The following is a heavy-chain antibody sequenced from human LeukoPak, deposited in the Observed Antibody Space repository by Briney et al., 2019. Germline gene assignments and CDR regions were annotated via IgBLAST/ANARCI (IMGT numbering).Heavy chain of an antibody. Sequence: GSLRLSCAASGFTFSSYGMHWVRQAPGKGLEWVAFIRYDGSNKYYADSVKGRFTISRDNSKNTLYLQMNSLRAEDTAVYYCAKVRVGITGSRGAFDIWGQGTLVTVSS. CDR3: AKVRVGITGSRGAFDI. CDR1: GFTFSSYG. CDR2: IRYDGSNK. V-gene: IGHV3-30*02. D-gene: IGHD1-20*01. J-gene: IGHJ4*01.